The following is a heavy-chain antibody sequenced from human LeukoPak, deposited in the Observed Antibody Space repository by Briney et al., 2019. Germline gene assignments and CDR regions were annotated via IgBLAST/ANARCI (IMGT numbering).Heavy chain of an antibody. CDR3: PKEGSMDTSYYYGLEV. J-gene: IGHJ6*04. CDR2: ISGDGGNT. CDR1: GFTFNDCG. V-gene: IGHV3-43*02. D-gene: IGHD5-24*01. Sequence: GGSLRLSCAASGFTFNDCGMHWVRQVPGKGLEWVSLISGDGGNTSYADSVKGRFTISRDNSQNSLYLQMNSLTTEDTALYYCPKEGSMDTSYYYGLEVWGEGTTVSVSS.